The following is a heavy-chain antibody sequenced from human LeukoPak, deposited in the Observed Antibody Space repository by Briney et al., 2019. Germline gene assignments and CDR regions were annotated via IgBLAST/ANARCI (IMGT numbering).Heavy chain of an antibody. D-gene: IGHD2-15*01. J-gene: IGHJ3*02. V-gene: IGHV3-30*02. CDR1: GFTFSSYG. Sequence: GGSLRLSCAASGFTFSSYGMHWVRQAPGKGLEWVAFIRYDGSNKYYADSVKGRFTISRDNSKKTLYLQMNSLRAEDTAVYYCARDRGYCSGGSCLYDAFDIWGQGTMVTVSS. CDR2: IRYDGSNK. CDR3: ARDRGYCSGGSCLYDAFDI.